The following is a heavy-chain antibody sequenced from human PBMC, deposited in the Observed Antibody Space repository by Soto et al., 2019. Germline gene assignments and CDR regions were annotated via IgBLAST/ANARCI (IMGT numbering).Heavy chain of an antibody. Sequence: PGWSLRLSCACSVFIFKTYAMSWVRQAPGKGLEWVSGASASGTRTYYTDSVKGRFTISKDNSKNTLYLQMNSLRPEDTAVYYCAKDPNGDYVGGFDMRGQGTMVTVSS. CDR2: ASASGTRT. CDR1: VFIFKTYA. CDR3: AKDPNGDYVGGFDM. D-gene: IGHD4-17*01. J-gene: IGHJ3*02. V-gene: IGHV3-23*01.